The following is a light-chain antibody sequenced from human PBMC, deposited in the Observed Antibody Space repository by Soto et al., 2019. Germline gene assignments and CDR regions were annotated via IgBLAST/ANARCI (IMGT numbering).Light chain of an antibody. CDR3: QQRSNWPPLT. V-gene: IGKV3-11*01. CDR1: QSVSSY. Sequence: EIVLTQSPATLSLSPGERATLSCRASQSVSSYLAWYQQKPGQAPRLLIYDASNRATGIPARFSGSGSGTDFTITISRLEPEDFAVYYCQQRSNWPPLTFGGGTTVEIK. J-gene: IGKJ4*01. CDR2: DAS.